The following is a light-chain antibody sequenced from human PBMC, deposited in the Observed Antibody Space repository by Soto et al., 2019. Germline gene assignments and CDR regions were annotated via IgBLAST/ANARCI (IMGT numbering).Light chain of an antibody. J-gene: IGKJ1*01. Sequence: EVVMTQSPATLSVSPGERATLSSRASQSVKSDLAWYQQRPGQAPRLLIYGASTRATGIPARFSGSGSGTEFTLTISSLQSEDFAVYYCQQYNIWPRWTFGQGTTVEIK. CDR2: GAS. CDR1: QSVKSD. V-gene: IGKV3-15*01. CDR3: QQYNIWPRWT.